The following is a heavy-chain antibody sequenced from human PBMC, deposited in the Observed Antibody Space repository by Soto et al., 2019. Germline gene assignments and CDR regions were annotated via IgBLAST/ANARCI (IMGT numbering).Heavy chain of an antibody. CDR1: GYSFTSYW. CDR2: IYPGDSDT. V-gene: IGHV5-51*01. Sequence: GESLKISCKGSGYSFTSYWIVWVRQMPGNGLEWMGIIYPGDSDTRYSPSFQGQVTISADKSISTAYLQWSSLKASDTAMYYCARLGLGSSSWYNWFDPWGQGTLVSVSS. CDR3: ARLGLGSSSWYNWFDP. D-gene: IGHD6-13*01. J-gene: IGHJ5*02.